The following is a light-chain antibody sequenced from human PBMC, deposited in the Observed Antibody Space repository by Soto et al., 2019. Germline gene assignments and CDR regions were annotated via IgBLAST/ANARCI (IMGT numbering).Light chain of an antibody. Sequence: DVQMTQSPPSLSASVGDRLTITCRASQGISTYLNWYRQKPGKAHELLIYAAYSLQSGVQSRFSGSGSATDFTLTIGSLQPEDSATYYCKQGFTTPWTVGQGTKVDIK. J-gene: IGKJ1*01. V-gene: IGKV1-39*01. CDR2: AAY. CDR3: KQGFTTPWT. CDR1: QGISTY.